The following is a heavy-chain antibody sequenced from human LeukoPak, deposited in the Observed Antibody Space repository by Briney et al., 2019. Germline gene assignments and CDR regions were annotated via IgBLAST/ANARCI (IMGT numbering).Heavy chain of an antibody. CDR1: GYTFTSYA. CDR2: INAGNGNT. D-gene: IGHD5-18*01. J-gene: IGHJ4*02. Sequence: ASVKVSCKASGYTFTSYAMHWVRQAPGQRLEWMGWINAGNGNTKYSQKFQGRVTITRDTSTSTVYMELSSLRSEDTAVYYCATHTAMAPNFDYWGQGTLVTVSS. V-gene: IGHV1-3*01. CDR3: ATHTAMAPNFDY.